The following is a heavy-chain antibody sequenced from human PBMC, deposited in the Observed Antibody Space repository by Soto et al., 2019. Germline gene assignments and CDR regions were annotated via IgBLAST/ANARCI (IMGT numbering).Heavy chain of an antibody. J-gene: IGHJ6*03. Sequence: QVQLQQWGAGPLKPSESLSLTCAVYGGSFSGYYWSWIRQPPGKGLEWIGEINHSGSTNYNPSLKSRVTISVETSKNQVSLKLSSVTAADTSVYYCARRSCSSTSSYMKSYYYYYMDVWGKGTTVTVSS. CDR1: GGSFSGYY. CDR2: INHSGST. V-gene: IGHV4-34*01. CDR3: ARRSCSSTSSYMKSYYYYYMDV. D-gene: IGHD2-2*02.